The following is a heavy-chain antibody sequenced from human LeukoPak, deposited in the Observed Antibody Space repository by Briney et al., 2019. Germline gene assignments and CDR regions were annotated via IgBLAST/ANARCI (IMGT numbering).Heavy chain of an antibody. V-gene: IGHV3-21*01. CDR2: ISSSSSYI. CDR3: AREAYYYDSSGYPRNDFDY. J-gene: IGHJ4*02. Sequence: PGGSLRLSCAASGFTFSSYSMNWVRQAPGKGLEWVSSISSSSSYIYYADSVKGRFTISRDNAKNSLYLQMNSLRAEDTAVYYCAREAYYYDSSGYPRNDFDYWGQGTLVTVSS. CDR1: GFTFSSYS. D-gene: IGHD3-22*01.